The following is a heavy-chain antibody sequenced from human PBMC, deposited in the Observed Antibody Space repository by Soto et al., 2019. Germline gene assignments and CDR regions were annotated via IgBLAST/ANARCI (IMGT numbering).Heavy chain of an antibody. CDR3: ARDPKTYSSYNWFDP. CDR1: GYTFTSYG. CDR2: IIAYNGNT. Sequence: ASVKVSCKASGYTFTSYGISLVREAPGQGLEWMGWIIAYNGNTNYAQKLQGRVTMTTDTSTSTAYMELRSLRSDDTAVYYCARDPKTYSSYNWFDPWGQGTLVTVSS. V-gene: IGHV1-18*01. J-gene: IGHJ5*02. D-gene: IGHD6-6*01.